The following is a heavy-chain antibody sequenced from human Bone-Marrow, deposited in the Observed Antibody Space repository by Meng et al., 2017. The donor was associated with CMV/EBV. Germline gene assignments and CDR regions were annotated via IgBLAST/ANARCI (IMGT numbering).Heavy chain of an antibody. CDR1: GFTFSSYG. CDR3: AKDSLLTSCYTCYYGMVV. J-gene: IGHJ6*01. V-gene: IGHV3-30*02. D-gene: IGHD2-2*02. Sequence: GGSLRLSCAASGFTFSSYGMHWVRQAPGKGLEWVAFIRYDGSNKYYADSVKGRFTISRDNSKNTLYLQTNSPRAEDTAVYYCAKDSLLTSCYTCYYGMVVWGRGATVTSFS. CDR2: IRYDGSNK.